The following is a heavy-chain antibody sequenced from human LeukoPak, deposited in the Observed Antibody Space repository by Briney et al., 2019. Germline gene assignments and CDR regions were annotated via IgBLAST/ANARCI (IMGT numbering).Heavy chain of an antibody. CDR2: IYSGGST. V-gene: IGHV3-53*05. CDR1: GFTVSSNY. CDR3: ARVGYYSSGPFSYFDY. D-gene: IGHD3-10*01. Sequence: GGSLRLSCAASGFTVSSNYMSWVRQAPGKGLEWVSVIYSGGSTYYADSVKGRFTISRDSSENTLYLQMNSLRVEDTAVYYCARVGYYSSGPFSYFDYWGQGTLVTVSS. J-gene: IGHJ4*02.